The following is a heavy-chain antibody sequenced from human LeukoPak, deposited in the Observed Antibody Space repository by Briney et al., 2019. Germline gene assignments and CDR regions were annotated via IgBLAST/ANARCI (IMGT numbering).Heavy chain of an antibody. J-gene: IGHJ4*02. D-gene: IGHD5-24*01. CDR1: GFTFSSYD. Sequence: PGGSLRLSCAASGFTFSSYDMHWVRRATGKGREWVSAIGTAGDTYYPGSVKGRFTISRENAKNSLYLQMNSLRAEDTAVYYCARVGRDGYNLDYWGQGTLVTVSS. CDR3: ARVGRDGYNLDY. V-gene: IGHV3-13*01. CDR2: IGTAGDT.